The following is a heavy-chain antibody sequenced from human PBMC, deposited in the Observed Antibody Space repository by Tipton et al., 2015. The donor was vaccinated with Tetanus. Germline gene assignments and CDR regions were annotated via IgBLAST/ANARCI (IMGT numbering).Heavy chain of an antibody. CDR1: GGSMSTYY. D-gene: IGHD5-24*01. Sequence: TLSLTCTVSGGSMSTYYWSWIRQPPGKGLEWIGYVYYTGSTDYDPSLKSRVTISVDTSKSQFSLRLTSVTAADTAVYYCARGGRDAYNNPLGAFDVWGRGTTVTVSS. J-gene: IGHJ3*01. CDR3: ARGGRDAYNNPLGAFDV. CDR2: VYYTGST. V-gene: IGHV4-59*01.